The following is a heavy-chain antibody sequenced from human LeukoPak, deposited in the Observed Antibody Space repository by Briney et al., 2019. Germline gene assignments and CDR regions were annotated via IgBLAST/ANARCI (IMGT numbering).Heavy chain of an antibody. Sequence: PSETLSLTCTVSGGSISGYYWSWIRQPPGKGLEWIGYIYYSGSTNYNPSLKSRVTISVDTSKNQFSLKLSSVTAADTAVYYCARDGRGDDYGDYYFDYWGQGTLVTVSS. D-gene: IGHD4-17*01. V-gene: IGHV4-59*01. CDR3: ARDGRGDDYGDYYFDY. CDR2: IYYSGST. CDR1: GGSISGYY. J-gene: IGHJ4*02.